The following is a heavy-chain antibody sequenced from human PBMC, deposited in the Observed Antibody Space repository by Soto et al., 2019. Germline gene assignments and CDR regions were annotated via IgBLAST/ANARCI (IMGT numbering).Heavy chain of an antibody. CDR1: GGSFSGYY. J-gene: IGHJ3*02. D-gene: IGHD2-21*01. CDR3: ARSLVVIATNRAFDI. CDR2: INHSGST. V-gene: IGHV4-34*01. Sequence: QVQLQQWGAGLLTPSETLSLTCAVYGGSFSGYYWSWIRQHPGKGLEWIGEINHSGSTHYNPSLKSRGTISVDTSKNQFSLKLSSVTAADTAVYYCARSLVVIATNRAFDIWGQGTMVTVSS.